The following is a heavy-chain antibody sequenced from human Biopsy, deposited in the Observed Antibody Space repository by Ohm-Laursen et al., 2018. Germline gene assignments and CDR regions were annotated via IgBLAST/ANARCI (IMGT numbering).Heavy chain of an antibody. V-gene: IGHV4-31*03. CDR3: VREPKTGTAEAWYFDL. Sequence: TLSLTCSVSGASVKTSGYFWAWIRQRPGKGLEWIGYISYNERTHYNPSLTSRLAISFDTSNNRISLQLMSVSVADTAVYYCVREPKTGTAEAWYFDLWGRGSPVTVPS. CDR2: ISYNERT. D-gene: IGHD3-9*01. J-gene: IGHJ2*01. CDR1: GASVKTSGYF.